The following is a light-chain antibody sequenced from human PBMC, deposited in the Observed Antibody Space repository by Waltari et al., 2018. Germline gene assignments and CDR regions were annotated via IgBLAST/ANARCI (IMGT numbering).Light chain of an antibody. CDR3: CSYAGNSISV. Sequence: QSALTQPASVSGSPGQSITISCTGTNNDVGNYNFVSWYQQHPGKVPRLIIFEVSQRPSGVSFRFSGSKSGNTASLTISGLQAEDEAYYYYCCSYAGNSISVFGGGTKVTVL. CDR2: EVS. J-gene: IGLJ3*02. V-gene: IGLV2-23*02. CDR1: NNDVGNYNF.